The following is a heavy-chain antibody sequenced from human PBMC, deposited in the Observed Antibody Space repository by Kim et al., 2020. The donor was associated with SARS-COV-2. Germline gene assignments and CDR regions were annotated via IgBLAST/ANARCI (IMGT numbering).Heavy chain of an antibody. CDR2: ISAGNGDT. CDR3: ATGYCSSTSCHYYSDY. D-gene: IGHD2-2*01. CDR1: GYTFSTYA. J-gene: IGHJ4*02. Sequence: ASVKVCKPSGYTFSTYAIHWLRQAPGQRPEWMGWISAGNGDTKYSQMFQGRVTFTWDTSAITAYMELSSLRSEDTALYYCATGYCSSTSCHYYSDYWGRGTPVTVSS. V-gene: IGHV1-3*01.